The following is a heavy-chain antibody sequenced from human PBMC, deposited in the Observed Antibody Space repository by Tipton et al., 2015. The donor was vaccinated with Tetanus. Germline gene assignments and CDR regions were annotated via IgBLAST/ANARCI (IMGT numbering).Heavy chain of an antibody. V-gene: IGHV4-39*01. D-gene: IGHD3-3*01. CDR1: SVSIADNTNY. J-gene: IGHJ4*02. Sequence: TLSLTCTVSSVSIADNTNYWGWIRQPPGKGLEWIGSIYSSGDTYSYPSLKSRLTMSVDTPRNQFSLRLSSVTAADTAEYYCARHNSGYFTFFDSWGQGILVTVSS. CDR2: IYSSGDT. CDR3: ARHNSGYFTFFDS.